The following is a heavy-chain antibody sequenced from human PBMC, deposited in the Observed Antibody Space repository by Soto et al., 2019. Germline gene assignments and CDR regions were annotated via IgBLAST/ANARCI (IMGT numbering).Heavy chain of an antibody. CDR3: ARALLWWHYGMDV. Sequence: QVQLVQSGAEVKKPGASVKVSCKASGYTFTSYAMHWVRQAPGQRLEWMGWINAGNGITKYSQKFQGRVTITRDTSASTAYMELSSLRSEDTAVYYCARALLWWHYGMDVWGQGTTVTVSS. CDR2: INAGNGIT. CDR1: GYTFTSYA. V-gene: IGHV1-3*01. J-gene: IGHJ6*02. D-gene: IGHD3-10*01.